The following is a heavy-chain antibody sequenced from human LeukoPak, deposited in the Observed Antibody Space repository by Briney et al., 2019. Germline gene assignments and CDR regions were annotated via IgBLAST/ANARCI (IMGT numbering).Heavy chain of an antibody. CDR1: GGSISSYY. CDR2: IYYSGST. Sequence: SETLSLTCTVSGGSISSYYWSWIRQPAGKGLEWIGYIYYSGSTNYNPSLKSRVTISVDTSKNQFSLKLSSVTAADTAVYYCARVFCSGGSCYFDYWGQGTLVTVSS. D-gene: IGHD2-15*01. CDR3: ARVFCSGGSCYFDY. V-gene: IGHV4-59*01. J-gene: IGHJ4*02.